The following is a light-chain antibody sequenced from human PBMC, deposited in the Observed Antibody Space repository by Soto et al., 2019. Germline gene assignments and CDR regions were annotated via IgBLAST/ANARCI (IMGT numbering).Light chain of an antibody. CDR3: GTWDSSLTSVVG. V-gene: IGLV1-51*01. Sequence: QSVLTQPPSVSAAPGQRVTISCSGSSSNIGNHYVSWYQQIPVTAPKLLMYNTDKRPSGIPDRFSGSKSGTSASLGISGLQTGDDADYYWGTWDSSLTSVVGVGAGTKVTVL. J-gene: IGLJ2*01. CDR2: NTD. CDR1: SSNIGNHY.